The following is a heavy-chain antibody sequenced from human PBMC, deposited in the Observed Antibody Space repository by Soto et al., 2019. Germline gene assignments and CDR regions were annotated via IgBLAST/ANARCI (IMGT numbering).Heavy chain of an antibody. Sequence: QVQLVESGGGLVKPGGSLRLSCAASGFTFSDYYMSWIRQAPGKGLEWVSYISSSSSYTNYADSVKGRFTISRDNAKNSRYLQMNSLRAEDTAVYYCASGGYSRYWYFDIWGRGTLVTVSS. V-gene: IGHV3-11*05. CDR1: GFTFSDYY. CDR3: ASGGYSRYWYFDI. J-gene: IGHJ2*01. D-gene: IGHD5-18*01. CDR2: ISSSSSYT.